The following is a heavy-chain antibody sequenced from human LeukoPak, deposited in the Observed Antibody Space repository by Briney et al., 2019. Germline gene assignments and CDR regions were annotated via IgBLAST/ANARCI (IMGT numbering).Heavy chain of an antibody. D-gene: IGHD4-11*01. CDR3: ATGSPDYSNYCIDY. V-gene: IGHV3-23*01. J-gene: IGHJ4*02. Sequence: PGGSLRLSCAASGFTFSSYAMSWVRQAPGKGLEWVSAISGSGGSTYYADSVKGRFTISRDNSKNTLYLQMNSLRAEDTAVYYCATGSPDYSNYCIDYWGQGTLVTVSS. CDR1: GFTFSSYA. CDR2: ISGSGGST.